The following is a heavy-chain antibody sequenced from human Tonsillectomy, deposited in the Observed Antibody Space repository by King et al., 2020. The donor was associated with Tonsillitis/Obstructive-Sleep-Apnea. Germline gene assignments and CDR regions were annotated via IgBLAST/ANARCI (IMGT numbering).Heavy chain of an antibody. J-gene: IGHJ4*02. CDR1: GVPVSDYW. V-gene: IGHV3-7*04. Sequence: VQLVQSGGGLVQPGGSLRRSCTAVGVPVSDYWMTWVRQGPGKWREWVANIKQDGAAMYYVDSVKGRFTISRDNAKNSLYLQMNSLRAEDTAIYYCARDKGEGFDYWGQGTLVTVSS. CDR2: IKQDGAAM. D-gene: IGHD1-26*01. CDR3: ARDKGEGFDY.